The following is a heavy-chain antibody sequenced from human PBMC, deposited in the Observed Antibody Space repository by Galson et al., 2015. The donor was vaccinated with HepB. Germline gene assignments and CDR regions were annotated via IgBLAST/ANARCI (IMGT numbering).Heavy chain of an antibody. D-gene: IGHD3-22*01. CDR1: GYTFTDYY. CDR2: INPNSGGT. Sequence: SVKVSCKASGYTFTDYYVHWVRQAPGQGLEWMGRINPNSGGTNYAQKFQGRVTMTRDTSISTAYMELSRLRSDDTAVYYCATHSSGSERVFDIWGRGTMVTVSS. J-gene: IGHJ3*02. V-gene: IGHV1-2*06. CDR3: ATHSSGSERVFDI.